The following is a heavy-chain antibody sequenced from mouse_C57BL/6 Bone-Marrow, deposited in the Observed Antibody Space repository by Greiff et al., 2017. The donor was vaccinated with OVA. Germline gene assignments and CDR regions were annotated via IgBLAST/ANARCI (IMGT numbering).Heavy chain of an antibody. V-gene: IGHV15-2*01. CDR1: DSEVFPIAY. J-gene: IGHJ2*01. CDR2: ILPSIGRT. Sequence: QVQLQQSGSELRSPGSSVKLSCKDFDSEVFPIAYMSWVRQKPGHGFEWIGGILPSIGRTIYGEKFEDKATLDADTLSNTAYLELNSLTAEDSAIYYCARGDYDGGTGLFDDWGQGTTLTVSS. CDR3: ARGDYDGGTGLFDD. D-gene: IGHD2-4*01.